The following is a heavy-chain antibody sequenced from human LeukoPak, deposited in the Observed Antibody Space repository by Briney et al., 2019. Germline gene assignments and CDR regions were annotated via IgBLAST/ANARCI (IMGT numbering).Heavy chain of an antibody. D-gene: IGHD6-19*01. CDR3: ARPQGLTSSGWYE. CDR2: IIPIFGTA. Sequence: ASVKVSCKASGGTFSNYAISWVRQAPGQGLEWMGGIIPIFGTANYAQKFQGRVTITADESTSTGYMELRSLRSEDTAVYYCARPQGLTSSGWYEWGQGTLVSVSS. V-gene: IGHV1-69*13. J-gene: IGHJ4*02. CDR1: GGTFSNYA.